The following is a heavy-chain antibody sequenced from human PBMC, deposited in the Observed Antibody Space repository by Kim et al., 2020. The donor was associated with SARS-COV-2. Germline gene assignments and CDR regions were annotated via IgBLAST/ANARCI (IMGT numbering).Heavy chain of an antibody. CDR3: ARLPRSTNPKYYYYGMDV. Sequence: GESLKISCKGSGYSFTSYWISWVRQMPGKGLEWMGRIDPSDSYTNYSPSFQGHVTISADKSISTAYLQWSSLKASDTAMYYCARLPRSTNPKYYYYGMDVWGQGTTVTVSS. CDR1: GYSFTSYW. V-gene: IGHV5-10-1*01. D-gene: IGHD2-2*01. CDR2: IDPSDSYT. J-gene: IGHJ6*02.